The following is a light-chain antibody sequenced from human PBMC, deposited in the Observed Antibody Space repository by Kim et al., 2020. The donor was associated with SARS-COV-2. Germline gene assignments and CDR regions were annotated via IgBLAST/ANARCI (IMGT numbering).Light chain of an antibody. CDR2: GTF. Sequence: SAGHRATPPWRASQGISIFVLAYHQKKPDHPTSLINYGTFMRAPVLPNMFTGGACGTDFTLTISGLEAEDFALYCCLQRSDSDWTFGEGTKVDIK. V-gene: IGKV3D-20*02. CDR1: QGISIFV. J-gene: IGKJ1*01. CDR3: LQRSDSDWT.